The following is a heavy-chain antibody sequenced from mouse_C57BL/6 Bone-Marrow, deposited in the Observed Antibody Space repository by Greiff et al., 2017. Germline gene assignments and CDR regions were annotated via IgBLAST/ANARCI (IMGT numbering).Heavy chain of an antibody. J-gene: IGHJ2*01. D-gene: IGHD1-1*02. CDR2: INPSSGYT. V-gene: IGHV1-7*01. CDR3: ASSRRPYGYFDY. Sequence: QVQLKESGAELAKPGASVKLSCKASGYTFTSYWMHWVKQRPGQGLEWIGYINPSSGYTKYNQKFKDKATLTADKSTSTAYMQLSSLTYDDAAVYYCASSRRPYGYFDYWGQGTTLTVSS. CDR1: GYTFTSYW.